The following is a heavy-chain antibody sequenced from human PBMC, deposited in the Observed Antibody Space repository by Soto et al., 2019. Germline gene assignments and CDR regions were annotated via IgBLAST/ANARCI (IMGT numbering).Heavy chain of an antibody. CDR3: AKGRGGSGSLTPRVDF. CDR1: GFTFNNYA. D-gene: IGHD3-10*01. CDR2: ISGGGATT. V-gene: IGHV3-23*01. J-gene: IGHJ4*02. Sequence: EVQLLESGGGLVQPGGSLRLSCAASGFTFNNYAMTWVRQAPGKGLEWVSAISGGGATTSYADSVKGRFTVSRDGSKNTLYPQMSSMRGENTALYYCAKGRGGSGSLTPRVDFWGQGTLVTVSS.